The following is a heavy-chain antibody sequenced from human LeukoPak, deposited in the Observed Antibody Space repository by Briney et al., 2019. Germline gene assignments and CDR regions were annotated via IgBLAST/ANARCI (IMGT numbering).Heavy chain of an antibody. CDR2: IDPSDSFY. CDR3: ARWGVKVSFDY. CDR1: GYSFTSYW. V-gene: IGHV5-10-1*01. D-gene: IGHD3-16*01. Sequence: GESLRISCKGSGYSFTSYWISWVRQMPGKGLEWMGRIDPSDSFYNYRPSLQGHVTISVDKSISTAYLQWSSLKASDTAMYYCARWGVKVSFDYWGQGTLVTVSS. J-gene: IGHJ4*02.